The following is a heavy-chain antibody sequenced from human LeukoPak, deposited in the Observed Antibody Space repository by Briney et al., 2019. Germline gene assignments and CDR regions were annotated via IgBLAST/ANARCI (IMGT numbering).Heavy chain of an antibody. CDR3: ARALHDYGDSYYFDY. V-gene: IGHV3-7*01. Sequence: GGSLRLSCAASGFTFSSYWMSWVRQAPGKGLEWVANIKQDGSEKYYVDSVKGRFTISRDNAKNSLYLQMNSLRAEDTAVYYCARALHDYGDSYYFDYWGQGTLVTVSS. D-gene: IGHD4-17*01. CDR2: IKQDGSEK. J-gene: IGHJ4*02. CDR1: GFTFSSYW.